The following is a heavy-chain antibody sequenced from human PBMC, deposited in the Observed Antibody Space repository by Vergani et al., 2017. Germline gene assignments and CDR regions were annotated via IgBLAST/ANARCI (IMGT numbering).Heavy chain of an antibody. J-gene: IGHJ5*02. Sequence: EVQLLESGGGLVQPGGYLGLSCAASGFTFRNYWRNWVRQAPGKGLEWVANIKEDGSEKYYVDSVKGRFTISRDNAKNSLYLQMNSLRVEDTAVYYCARFSAVLRFFDSDPGGGWFDPWGQGTLVIVSS. CDR3: ARFSAVLRFFDSDPGGGWFDP. V-gene: IGHV3-7*01. D-gene: IGHD3-9*01. CDR2: IKEDGSEK. CDR1: GFTFRNYW.